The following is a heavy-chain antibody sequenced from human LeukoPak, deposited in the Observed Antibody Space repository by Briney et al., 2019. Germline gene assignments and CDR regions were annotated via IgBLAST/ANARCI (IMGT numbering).Heavy chain of an antibody. Sequence: PGGSLRLSCAASGFTFSSYEMNWVRQAPGKGLEWVSYISSSGSTIYYADSVKGRFTISRDNAKNSLYLQMNSLRAEDTAVYYCARDRWLRFEGFDYWGQGTLVTVSS. V-gene: IGHV3-48*03. CDR2: ISSSGSTI. CDR3: ARDRWLRFEGFDY. D-gene: IGHD5-12*01. CDR1: GFTFSSYE. J-gene: IGHJ4*02.